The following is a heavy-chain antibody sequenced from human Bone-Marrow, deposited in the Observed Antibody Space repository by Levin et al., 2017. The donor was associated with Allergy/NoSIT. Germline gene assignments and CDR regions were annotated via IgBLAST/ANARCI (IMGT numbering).Heavy chain of an antibody. CDR1: GGSISGYY. J-gene: IGHJ6*02. D-gene: IGHD6-19*01. V-gene: IGHV4-59*01. Sequence: SETLSLTCSVSGGSISGYYWNWVRQSPGKGLEWIGYIYDSGNTNYNPSLRSRVAISVDTSKNQFSLKLSSVTAADTAVYYCARHMYNSGRYGVGKDFSYYLGMDVWGQGTTVTVSS. CDR2: IYDSGNT. CDR3: ARHMYNSGRYGVGKDFSYYLGMDV.